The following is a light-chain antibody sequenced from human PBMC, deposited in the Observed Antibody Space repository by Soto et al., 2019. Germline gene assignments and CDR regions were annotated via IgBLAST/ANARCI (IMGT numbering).Light chain of an antibody. CDR1: QPIAGS. Sequence: IRMTQSPSSVSASVGDRVTITCRASQPIAGSLAWYQQKPGKAPQLLNFGASRLRCVPSSVSGSGYGPDFTLDISSLPPEDFATYYCQQANNFPITSGQGTRLDIK. CDR3: QQANNFPIT. CDR2: GAS. V-gene: IGKV1-12*01. J-gene: IGKJ5*01.